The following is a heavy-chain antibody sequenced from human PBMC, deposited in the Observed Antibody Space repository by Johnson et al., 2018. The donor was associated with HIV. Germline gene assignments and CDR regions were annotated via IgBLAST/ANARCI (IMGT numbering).Heavy chain of an antibody. Sequence: VQLVESGGGLVQPGGSLRLSCAASGFTFSDAWMNWVRQAPGQGLEWVGRIKSKTDGGTTDYAAPVKGRFTISRDDPKNTVYLQLNSLTTEDTAVYYCTTASRGGWIWGQGTMVTVSS. CDR3: TTASRGGWI. J-gene: IGHJ3*02. CDR1: GFTFSDAW. V-gene: IGHV3-15*01. CDR2: IKSKTDGGTT. D-gene: IGHD6-19*01.